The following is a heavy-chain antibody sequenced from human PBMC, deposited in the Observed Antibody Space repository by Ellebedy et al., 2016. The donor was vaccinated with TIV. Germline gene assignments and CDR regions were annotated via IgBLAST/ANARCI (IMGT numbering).Heavy chain of an antibody. CDR2: INQAGTET. V-gene: IGHV3-7*03. Sequence: GESLKISCAASGFTFKPTWTSWVRQTPPNGLEWVANINQAGTETHYVDSVKGRFVISRDNARQSLFLRMNSLRVDDTAIYLCARDWNYVFPPWGQGTLVTVS. D-gene: IGHD1-7*01. CDR3: ARDWNYVFPP. J-gene: IGHJ5*02. CDR1: GFTFKPTW.